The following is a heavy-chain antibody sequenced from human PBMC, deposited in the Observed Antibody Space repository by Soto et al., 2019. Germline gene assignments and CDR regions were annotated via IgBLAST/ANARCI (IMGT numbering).Heavy chain of an antibody. J-gene: IGHJ5*02. CDR1: GYTFTSYA. D-gene: IGHD3-9*01. CDR3: ARSSPFDWLSHNWFDP. V-gene: IGHV1-3*01. Sequence: ASVKVSCKASGYTFTSYAMHWVRQAPGQRLEWMGWINAGNGNTKYSQKFQGKVTITRDTSASTAYMELSSLRSEDTAVYYCARSSPFDWLSHNWFDPWGQGTLVTVSS. CDR2: INAGNGNT.